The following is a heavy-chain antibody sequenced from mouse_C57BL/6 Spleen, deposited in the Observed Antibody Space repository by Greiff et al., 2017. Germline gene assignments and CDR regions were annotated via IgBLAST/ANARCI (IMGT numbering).Heavy chain of an antibody. D-gene: IGHD1-1*01. CDR1: GFTFTDYY. Sequence: EVQGVESGGGLVQPGGSLSLSCAASGFTFTDYYMSWVRQPPGKALEWLGFIRNKANGYTTEYSASVKGRFTISRDNSHSVLYLQMKALGAEDSATCYCARFPITTVVADCFDYWGQGTTLTVSS. V-gene: IGHV7-3*01. CDR2: IRNKANGYTT. J-gene: IGHJ2*01. CDR3: ARFPITTVVADCFDY.